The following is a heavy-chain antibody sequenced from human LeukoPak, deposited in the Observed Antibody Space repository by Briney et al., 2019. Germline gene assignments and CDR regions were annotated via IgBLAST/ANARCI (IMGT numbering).Heavy chain of an antibody. CDR3: ARLRNYYDSSGYYSLDY. Sequence: SETLSLTCTVSGDSISSYYWSWIRQSPGKGLEWIGYIYYSGGTNYNPSLKSRVTISVDTSKNQFSLKLNSVTAADTAVYHCARLRNYYDSSGYYSLDYWGQGTLVTVSS. V-gene: IGHV4-59*08. CDR2: IYYSGGT. D-gene: IGHD3-22*01. CDR1: GDSISSYY. J-gene: IGHJ4*02.